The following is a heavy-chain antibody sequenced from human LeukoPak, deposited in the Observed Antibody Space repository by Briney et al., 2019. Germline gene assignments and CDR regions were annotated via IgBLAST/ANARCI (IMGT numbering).Heavy chain of an antibody. CDR1: GGSLTSYY. V-gene: IGHV4-59*01. CDR2: IYSSGES. CDR3: ARGGGGSMWIGHYRLFDF. J-gene: IGHJ4*02. Sequence: SETLCLTCAVSGGSLTSYYWSWVRQAPGKGLEWIGSIYSSGESRHNPSLKSRVTISVDTAQNLFSLSLTSVTAAEVGVYFGARGGGGSMWIGHYRLFDFWGQGTLITVSS. D-gene: IGHD4-17*01.